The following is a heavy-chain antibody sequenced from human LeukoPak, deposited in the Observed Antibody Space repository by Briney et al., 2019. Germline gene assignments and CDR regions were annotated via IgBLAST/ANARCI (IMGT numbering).Heavy chain of an antibody. V-gene: IGHV1-18*01. CDR1: GYTFTSYG. CDR2: ISAYNGNT. J-gene: IGHJ4*02. Sequence: ASVKVSCKASGYTFTSYGISWVRQAPGQGLEWMGWISAYNGNTNYAQKLQGRVTMTTDTSTSTAYMELRSLRSDDTAVYYCARAHHVTIFGVVIIEYYFGYWGQGTLVTVSS. CDR3: ARAHHVTIFGVVIIEYYFGY. D-gene: IGHD3-3*01.